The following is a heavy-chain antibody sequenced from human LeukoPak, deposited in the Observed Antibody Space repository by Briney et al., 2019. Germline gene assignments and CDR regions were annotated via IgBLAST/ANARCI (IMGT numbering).Heavy chain of an antibody. CDR3: ARQSYSSGSASIYHYYYMDV. V-gene: IGHV1-69*13. D-gene: IGHD3-22*01. Sequence: SVKVSCKASGGTFSSYAISWVRQAPGQGLEWMVGIIPIFGTANYAQKFQGRVTITADESTSTAYMELSSLRSEDTAVYYCARQSYSSGSASIYHYYYMDVWGKGTTVTVSS. CDR1: GGTFSSYA. CDR2: IIPIFGTA. J-gene: IGHJ6*03.